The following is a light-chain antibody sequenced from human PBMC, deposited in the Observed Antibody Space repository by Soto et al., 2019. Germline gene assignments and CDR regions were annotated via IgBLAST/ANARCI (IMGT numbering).Light chain of an antibody. CDR2: GAS. Sequence: EIVLTQSPGTLSLSPGERATLSCRASQSVSSSYLAWYQQKPGQAPRLLIYGASSRATGIPDRFSGSGSGTDFTLTISRLEPEDFAVYYCQQYGSSPGTLGQWTKLEIK. CDR1: QSVSSSY. CDR3: QQYGSSPGT. V-gene: IGKV3-20*01. J-gene: IGKJ2*01.